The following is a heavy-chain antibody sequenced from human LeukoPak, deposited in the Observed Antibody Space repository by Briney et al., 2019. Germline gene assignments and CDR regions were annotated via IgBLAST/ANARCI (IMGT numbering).Heavy chain of an antibody. CDR3: ARGYYDSSGYYQGYYYYYMDV. CDR1: GGSFSGYY. J-gene: IGHJ6*03. CDR2: INHSGST. D-gene: IGHD3-22*01. Sequence: SETLSLTCAVYGGSFSGYYWSWIRQPPGKGLEWIGEINHSGSTNYNPSLKSRVTISVDTSKNRFSLKLSSVTAADTAVYYCARGYYDSSGYYQGYYYYYMDVWGKGTTVTVSS. V-gene: IGHV4-34*01.